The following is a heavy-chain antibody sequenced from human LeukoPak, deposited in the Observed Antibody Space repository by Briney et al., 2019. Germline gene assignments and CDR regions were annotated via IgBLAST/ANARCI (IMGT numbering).Heavy chain of an antibody. CDR1: GGSFSGYY. D-gene: IGHD1-26*01. V-gene: IGHV4-34*01. J-gene: IGHJ4*02. CDR3: ARDVGATTVDY. Sequence: SSETLSLTCAVYGGSFSGYYWSWIRQPPGKGLEWIGEINHSGSTNYNPSLKSRVTISVDTSKNQFSLKLSSVTAADTAVYYCARDVGATTVDYWGQGTLVTVSS. CDR2: INHSGST.